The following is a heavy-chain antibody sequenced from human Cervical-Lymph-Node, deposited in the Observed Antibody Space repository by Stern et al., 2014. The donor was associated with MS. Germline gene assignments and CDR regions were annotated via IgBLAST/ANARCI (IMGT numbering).Heavy chain of an antibody. CDR2: ISVYNGNT. CDR1: GYTFTRYD. V-gene: IGHV1-18*01. D-gene: IGHD1-20*01. J-gene: IGHJ4*02. Sequence: VHLVESGAEVKKPGASVKVSCKASGYTFTRYDIAWVRQAPGQGLEWMGWISVYNGNTKYAQKLHGRVTMTRDTSTNTAYMELRSLISDDTAVYYCARWAYNWDFDYWGQGTLVTVSS. CDR3: ARWAYNWDFDY.